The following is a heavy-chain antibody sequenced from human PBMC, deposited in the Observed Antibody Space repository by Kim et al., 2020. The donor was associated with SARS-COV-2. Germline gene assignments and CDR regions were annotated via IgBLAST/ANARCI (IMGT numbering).Heavy chain of an antibody. J-gene: IGHJ5*02. Sequence: SETLSLTCTVSGGSISSYYWSWIRQPPGKGLEWIGYIYYSGSTNYNPSLKSRVTISVDTSKNQFSLKLSSVTAADTAVYYCARVNGMVATHFWFDPWGQGTLVTVSS. D-gene: IGHD5-12*01. CDR1: GGSISSYY. V-gene: IGHV4-59*13. CDR3: ARVNGMVATHFWFDP. CDR2: IYYSGST.